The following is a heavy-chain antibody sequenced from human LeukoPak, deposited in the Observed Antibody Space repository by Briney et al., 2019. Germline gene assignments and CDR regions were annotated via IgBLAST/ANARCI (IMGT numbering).Heavy chain of an antibody. J-gene: IGHJ4*02. V-gene: IGHV3-48*03. Sequence: GGSLRLSCDTSGFTFTDYEMNWVRQAPGKGLEWISYLSSTARTIYYADSVKGRFTISRDNAKNSLYLQMNSLRAEDTAVYYCARADSSGYKTYFDYWGQGTLVTVSS. D-gene: IGHD3-22*01. CDR1: GFTFTDYE. CDR2: LSSTARTI. CDR3: ARADSSGYKTYFDY.